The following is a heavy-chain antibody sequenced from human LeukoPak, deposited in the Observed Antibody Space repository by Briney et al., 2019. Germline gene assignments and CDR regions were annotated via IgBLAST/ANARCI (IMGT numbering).Heavy chain of an antibody. CDR2: INSDGSST. CDR1: GFTFSSYW. J-gene: IGHJ4*02. D-gene: IGHD1-26*01. V-gene: IGHV3-74*01. Sequence: RRSLRLSCAASGFTFSSYWMHWVRQAPGKGLVWVSRINSDGSSTSYADSVKGRFIISRDNAKNTLYLQMNSLRAEDTAVYYCARGASPPIVGAFYWGQGTLVTVSS. CDR3: ARGASPPIVGAFY.